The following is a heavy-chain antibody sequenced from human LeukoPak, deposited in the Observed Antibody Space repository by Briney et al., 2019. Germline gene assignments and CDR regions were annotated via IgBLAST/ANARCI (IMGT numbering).Heavy chain of an antibody. D-gene: IGHD2-21*02. V-gene: IGHV1-69*05. Sequence: GSSVKVSCXASGGTFSSYAISWVRQAPGQGLEWMGRIIPIFGTANYAQKFQGRVTITTDESTSTAYMELSSLRSEDTAVYYCARGAAYCGGDCRKPFDYWGQGTLVTVSS. CDR1: GGTFSSYA. J-gene: IGHJ4*02. CDR2: IIPIFGTA. CDR3: ARGAAYCGGDCRKPFDY.